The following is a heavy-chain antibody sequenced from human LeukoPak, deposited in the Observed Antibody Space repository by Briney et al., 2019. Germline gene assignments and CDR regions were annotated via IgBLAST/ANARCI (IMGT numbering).Heavy chain of an antibody. CDR1: GGSISSYY. CDR3: ARASRIVGATTADY. D-gene: IGHD1-26*01. V-gene: IGHV4-4*07. CDR2: IYTSGST. J-gene: IGHJ4*02. Sequence: SETLSLTCTVSGGSISSYYWSWIRQPAGKGLEWIGRIYTSGSTNYNPSLKSRVTMSVDTSKNQFSLKLSSVTAADTAVYYCARASRIVGATTADYWGQGTLVTVSS.